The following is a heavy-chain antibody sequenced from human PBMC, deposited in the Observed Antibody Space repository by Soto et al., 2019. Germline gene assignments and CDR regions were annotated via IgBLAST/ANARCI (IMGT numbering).Heavy chain of an antibody. CDR2: IIPILDTT. Sequence: QVQVVQSGAEVKKPGSSVRVSCKASGGTSSSYAITWMRQAPGQGLEWMGVIIPILDTTDYAQKFQGRVTFTADESTSPVYMELSSLTSEDTAVYYCASGGTTVNRRFDFWGQGTLVPVSS. CDR3: ASGGTTVNRRFDF. V-gene: IGHV1-69*01. CDR1: GGTSSSYA. D-gene: IGHD4-4*01. J-gene: IGHJ4*02.